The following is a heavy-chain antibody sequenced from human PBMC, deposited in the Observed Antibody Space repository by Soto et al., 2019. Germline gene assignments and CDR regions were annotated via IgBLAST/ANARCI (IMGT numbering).Heavy chain of an antibody. V-gene: IGHV2-5*02. J-gene: IGHJ3*02. D-gene: IGHD3-16*01. CDR2: IYGDGDK. Sequence: QITLKESGPTLVKPTQTLTLTCTFSGFSLNTTAVGVGWIRQPPGKALEWLALIYGDGDKRYSPSLKSRLAITKDTSKNQVVLKMTNMDPVDTATYYCAHREGDDYVWGSYKDAFDMWGRGTMVTVSS. CDR3: AHREGDDYVWGSYKDAFDM. CDR1: GFSLNTTAVG.